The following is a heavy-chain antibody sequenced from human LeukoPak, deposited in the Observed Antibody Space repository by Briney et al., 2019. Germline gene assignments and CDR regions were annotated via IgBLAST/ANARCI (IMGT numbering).Heavy chain of an antibody. CDR3: SKGPYGDLTHTYYYFDL. D-gene: IGHD4-17*01. V-gene: IGHV3-23*01. CDR1: GFTFSSYA. J-gene: IGHJ2*01. CDR2: ICGSGGST. Sequence: GGSLRLSCAASGFTFSSYAMSWVRQAPGKGLEWVSAICGSGGSTYYADSVKGRFTISRDNSKNTLYLQMNSPIAEDTAVYYFSKGPYGDLTHTYYYFDLWGRGTLVTVSS.